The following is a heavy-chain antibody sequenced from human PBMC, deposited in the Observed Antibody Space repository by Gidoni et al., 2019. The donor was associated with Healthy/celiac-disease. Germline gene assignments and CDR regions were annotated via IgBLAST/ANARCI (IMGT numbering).Heavy chain of an antibody. Sequence: EVQLVESGGGLVQPGGSLRLSCAASGFTVSSNYMSWVRQAPGKGLGWVSVIYSGGSTYYADSVKGRFTISRDNSKNTLYLQMNSLRAEDTAVYYCAAYGSGSYSGDYWGQGTLVTVSS. CDR1: GFTVSSNY. CDR3: AAYGSGSYSGDY. D-gene: IGHD3-10*01. V-gene: IGHV3-66*01. J-gene: IGHJ4*02. CDR2: IYSGGST.